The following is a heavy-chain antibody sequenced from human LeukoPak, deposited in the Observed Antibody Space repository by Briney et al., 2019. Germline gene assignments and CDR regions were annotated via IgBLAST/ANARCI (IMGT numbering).Heavy chain of an antibody. J-gene: IGHJ4*02. CDR3: ARVSFGVVIIDY. Sequence: SLETLSLTCTVSGYSISSGYYWGWIRQPPGKGLEWIGSIYHSGSTYYNPSLKSRVTISVDTSKNQFSLKLSSVTAADTAVYYCARVSFGVVIIDYWGQGTLVTVSS. V-gene: IGHV4-38-2*02. CDR2: IYHSGST. CDR1: GYSISSGYY. D-gene: IGHD3-3*01.